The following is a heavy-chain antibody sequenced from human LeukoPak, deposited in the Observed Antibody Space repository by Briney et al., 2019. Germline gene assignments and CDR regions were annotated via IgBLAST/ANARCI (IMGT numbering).Heavy chain of an antibody. J-gene: IGHJ4*02. CDR1: GFTFSSYG. D-gene: IGHD2-21*02. CDR3: AKDHRAYCGGDCVDFDY. CDR2: IRHDGSNK. Sequence: GGSLRLSCAASGFTFSSYGMHWVRQAPGKGLEWVAFIRHDGSNKYYADSVKGRFTISRDNSKNTLYLQMNSLRPEDTAVYYCAKDHRAYCGGDCVDFDYWGQGTPVAVSS. V-gene: IGHV3-30*02.